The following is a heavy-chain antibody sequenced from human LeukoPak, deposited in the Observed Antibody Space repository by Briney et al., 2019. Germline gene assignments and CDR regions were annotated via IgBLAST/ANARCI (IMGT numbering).Heavy chain of an antibody. Sequence: SETLSLTCTVSGGSISSGDYYWSWIRQPPGKGLEWIAYMYYSGSTYYNPSLKIRVTMSSDTSKNQLSLKLTSVTAADPAVYYCARPYYYDSRIDPWGQGILVTVSS. D-gene: IGHD3-22*01. CDR3: ARPYYYDSRIDP. V-gene: IGHV4-30-4*01. CDR2: MYYSGST. CDR1: GGSISSGDYY. J-gene: IGHJ5*02.